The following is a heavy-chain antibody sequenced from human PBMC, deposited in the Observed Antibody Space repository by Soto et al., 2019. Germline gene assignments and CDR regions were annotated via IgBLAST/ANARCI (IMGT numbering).Heavy chain of an antibody. J-gene: IGHJ4*02. CDR3: AKDSPRRTSGYFFDY. CDR2: VSASGLNT. CDR1: GFTFSTYA. Sequence: EVQLLESGGKLVQPGGSLTLSCAASGFTFSTYAMAWVRQAPGKGLEWVSGVSASGLNTDYADPVKGRFYISRDNSKNTVSLHMNRLRAEDTALYYCAKDSPRRTSGYFFDYWCQGTPVTVSS. V-gene: IGHV3-23*01. D-gene: IGHD1-1*01.